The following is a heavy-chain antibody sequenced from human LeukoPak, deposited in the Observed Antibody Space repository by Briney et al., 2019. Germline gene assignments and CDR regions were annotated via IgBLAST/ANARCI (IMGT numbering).Heavy chain of an antibody. CDR2: IYYTGST. J-gene: IGHJ5*02. CDR3: ARGGNYWPQWWFDP. CDR1: GGSFNTYY. V-gene: IGHV4-59*01. D-gene: IGHD1-26*01. Sequence: SETLSLTCTVSGGSFNTYYWTWIRQPPGKGLEWIGYIYYTGSTSYNPSLKSRVTMSLDASKNQFSLELNSVTPADTAVYYCARGGNYWPQWWFDPWGRGTLVSVSS.